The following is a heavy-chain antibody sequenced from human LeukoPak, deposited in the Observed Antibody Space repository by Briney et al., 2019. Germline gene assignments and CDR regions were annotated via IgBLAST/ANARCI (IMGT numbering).Heavy chain of an antibody. CDR2: INPNSGGT. CDR3: ARDVTDIVVVPAAIHLPFDY. Sequence: ASVKVSCKASGYTFTGYYMHWVRQAPGQGLEWMGWINPNSGGTNYAQKLQGRVTMTTDTSTSTAYMELRSLRSDDTAVYYCARDVTDIVVVPAAIHLPFDYWGQGTLVTVSS. CDR1: GYTFTGYY. V-gene: IGHV1-2*02. D-gene: IGHD2-2*01. J-gene: IGHJ4*02.